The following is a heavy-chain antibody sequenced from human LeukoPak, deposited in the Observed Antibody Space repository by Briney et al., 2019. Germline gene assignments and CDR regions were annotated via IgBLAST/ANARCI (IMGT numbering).Heavy chain of an antibody. CDR3: ARTYYYDSSGYYPESYYFDY. CDR2: IYYSGST. Sequence: SETLSLNCTVSGGSISSSSYYWGWIRQPPGKGLEWIGSIYYSGSTYYNPSLKSRVTISVDTSKNQFSLKLSSVTAADTAVYYCARTYYYDSSGYYPESYYFDYWGQGTLVTVSS. D-gene: IGHD3-22*01. J-gene: IGHJ4*02. V-gene: IGHV4-39*01. CDR1: GGSISSSSYY.